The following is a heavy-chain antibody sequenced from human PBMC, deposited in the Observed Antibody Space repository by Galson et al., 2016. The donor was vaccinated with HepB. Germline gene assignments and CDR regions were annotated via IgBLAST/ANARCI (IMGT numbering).Heavy chain of an antibody. Sequence: SVKVSCKASGYTFTKYSLHWVRQAPGQRLEWMGWINAGNGNTKYSEKFQGRVIMTRDTSANIAYMEVSSLRSEDTAVYICASDARLLPRVGVWGPASSDTWGLGTLVTVSS. CDR2: INAGNGNT. V-gene: IGHV1-3*01. D-gene: IGHD3-16*01. CDR3: ASDARLLPRVGVWGPASSDT. J-gene: IGHJ5*02. CDR1: GYTFTKYS.